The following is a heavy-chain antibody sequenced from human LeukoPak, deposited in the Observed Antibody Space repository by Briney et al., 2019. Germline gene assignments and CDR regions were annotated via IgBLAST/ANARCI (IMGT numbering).Heavy chain of an antibody. D-gene: IGHD3-10*01. CDR3: ARDYYGSGSYSTDY. CDR2: INPNSGAT. CDR1: GYTFTGYQ. J-gene: IGHJ4*02. Sequence: GASVKVSCKASGYTFTGYQMHWVRQAPGQGLEWMGWINPNSGATNYAQEYQGRVTMTRDTSIGTAYMELSRLRSDDTAVYYCARDYYGSGSYSTDYWGQGTVVTVSS. V-gene: IGHV1-2*02.